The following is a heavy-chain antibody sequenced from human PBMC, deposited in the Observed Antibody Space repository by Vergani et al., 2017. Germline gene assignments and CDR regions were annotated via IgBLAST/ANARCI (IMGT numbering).Heavy chain of an antibody. Sequence: EVQLVESGGGLVKPGGSLRLFCVASGFTFSSYSMNWVRQAPGKGLEWVSSISSSSSYIYYADSVKGRFTISRDNAKNSLYLQMNSLRAEDTAVYYCARDLLGYCSSTSCLGHYYYYMDVWGKGTTVTVSS. D-gene: IGHD2-2*01. CDR3: ARDLLGYCSSTSCLGHYYYYMDV. CDR1: GFTFSSYS. J-gene: IGHJ6*03. CDR2: ISSSSSYI. V-gene: IGHV3-21*01.